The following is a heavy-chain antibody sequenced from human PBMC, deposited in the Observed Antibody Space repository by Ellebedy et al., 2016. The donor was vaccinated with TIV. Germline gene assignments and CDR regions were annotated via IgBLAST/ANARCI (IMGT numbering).Heavy chain of an antibody. CDR2: INSDGSST. J-gene: IGHJ4*02. V-gene: IGHV3-74*01. CDR3: ARVVNPGSSGWYPFDY. CDR1: GFTFNSYW. D-gene: IGHD6-19*01. Sequence: GESLKISCVASGFTFNSYWMQWVRQAPGKGLVWVSGINSDGSSTFYADSVKGRFTVSRDNAKNTLYLQMNSLRAEDTAIYYCARVVNPGSSGWYPFDYWGQGTLVTVSS.